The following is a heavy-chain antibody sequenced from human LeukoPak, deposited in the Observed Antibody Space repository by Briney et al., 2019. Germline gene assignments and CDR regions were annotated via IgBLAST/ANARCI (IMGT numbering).Heavy chain of an antibody. J-gene: IGHJ3*02. Sequence: SETLSLTCTVSGGSISSYYWSWIRQPPGKGLEWIGYIYYSGSTNYNPSLKSRVTISVDTSKNQLSLKLSSVTAADTAVYYCARFNALGAFDIWGQGTMVTVSS. CDR3: ARFNALGAFDI. CDR1: GGSISSYY. D-gene: IGHD2/OR15-2a*01. CDR2: IYYSGST. V-gene: IGHV4-59*01.